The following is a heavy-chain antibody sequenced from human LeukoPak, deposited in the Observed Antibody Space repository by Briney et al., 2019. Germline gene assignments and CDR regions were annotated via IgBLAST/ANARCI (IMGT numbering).Heavy chain of an antibody. V-gene: IGHV1-69*13. D-gene: IGHD2-2*01. CDR2: IIPIFGTA. J-gene: IGHJ5*02. Sequence: ASVKVSCKASGYTFTGYYMHWVRQAPGQGLEWMGGIIPIFGTANYAQKFQGRVTITADESTSTAYMELSSLRSEDTAVYYCARSQEDCSSTSCYSWFDPWGQGTLVTVSS. CDR1: GYTFTGYY. CDR3: ARSQEDCSSTSCYSWFDP.